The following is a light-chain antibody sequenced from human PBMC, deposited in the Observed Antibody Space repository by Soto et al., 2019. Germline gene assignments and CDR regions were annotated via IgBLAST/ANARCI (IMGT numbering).Light chain of an antibody. CDR3: QQYGISQNT. CDR1: QSVSSGY. Sequence: ETGMTQSPGTLSLSPGERATLSCRASQSVSSGYLAWYQQKPGQAPRLLIFGASNRATGIPDRFTGSVSGTDFTLTISRLEPEDFAVYYCQQYGISQNTFGQGTKLEIK. V-gene: IGKV3-20*01. CDR2: GAS. J-gene: IGKJ2*01.